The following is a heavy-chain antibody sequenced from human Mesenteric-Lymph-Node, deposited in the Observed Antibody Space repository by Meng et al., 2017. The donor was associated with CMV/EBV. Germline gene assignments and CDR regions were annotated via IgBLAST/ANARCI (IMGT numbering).Heavy chain of an antibody. V-gene: IGHV3-9*01. CDR1: GFTLDYYA. CDR2: ISWGSGTI. J-gene: IGHJ3*02. Sequence: SLKISRAASGFTLDYYAMHWVRQAPGKGLEWVSSISWGSGTIDYADSVKGRFTISRDNAKNSLYLQMDSLRAEDTAFYYCAKDILYRSGTFDIWGHGTMVTVSS. D-gene: IGHD2-15*01. CDR3: AKDILYRSGTFDI.